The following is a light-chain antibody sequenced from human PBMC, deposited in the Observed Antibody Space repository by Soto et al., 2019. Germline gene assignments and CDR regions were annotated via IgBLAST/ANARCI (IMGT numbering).Light chain of an antibody. CDR1: QNISNY. CDR2: DVS. V-gene: IGKV3-11*01. Sequence: IVLTQSPATLSLSPGKRASLSCRASQNISNYLIWYQQKPGQAPRLLIYDVSNRATGIPARFSGSGSGTDFTLTITRLEPEDSAVYFCQQYTGPPTTFGQGTRLEIK. J-gene: IGKJ5*01. CDR3: QQYTGPPTT.